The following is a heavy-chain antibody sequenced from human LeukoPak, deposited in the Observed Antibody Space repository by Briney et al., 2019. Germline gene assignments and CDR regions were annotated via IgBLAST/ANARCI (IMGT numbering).Heavy chain of an antibody. D-gene: IGHD3-22*01. CDR3: AREGRGYYDSSGPFDY. Sequence: GRSLRLSCAASGFTVSSNYMSWVRQAPGKGLEWVSVIYSGGSTYYADSVKGRFTISRDNSKNTLYLQMNSLRAEDTAVYYCAREGRGYYDSSGPFDYWGQGTLVTVSS. V-gene: IGHV3-66*01. J-gene: IGHJ4*02. CDR2: IYSGGST. CDR1: GFTVSSNY.